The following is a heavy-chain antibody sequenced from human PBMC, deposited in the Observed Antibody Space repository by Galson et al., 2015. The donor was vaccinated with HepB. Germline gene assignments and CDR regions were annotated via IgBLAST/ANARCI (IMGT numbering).Heavy chain of an antibody. V-gene: IGHV1-69*13. CDR3: ARGNDGYGSMGYYFDY. CDR2: IIPIFGTA. CDR1: GGTFSSYA. J-gene: IGHJ4*02. D-gene: IGHD5-24*01. Sequence: SVKVSCKASGGTFSSYAISWVRQAPGQGLEWMGGIIPIFGTANYAQKFQGRVTITADESTSTAYMELSSLRSEDTAVYYCARGNDGYGSMGYYFDYWGQGTLVTVSS.